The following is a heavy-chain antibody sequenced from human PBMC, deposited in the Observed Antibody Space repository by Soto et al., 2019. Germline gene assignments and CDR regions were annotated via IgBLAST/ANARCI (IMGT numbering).Heavy chain of an antibody. CDR1: GFTFSSYG. V-gene: IGHV3-30*18. D-gene: IGHD3-10*01. Sequence: QVQLVESGGGVVQPGRSLRLSCAASGFTFSSYGMHWVRQAPGKGLEWVAVISYDGSNKYYADSVKGRFTISRDNSENTLYLQMNSLRAEDTAVYYCAKDLERGYYGSGSYYKQYYYYGMDVWGQGTTVTVSS. CDR2: ISYDGSNK. CDR3: AKDLERGYYGSGSYYKQYYYYGMDV. J-gene: IGHJ6*02.